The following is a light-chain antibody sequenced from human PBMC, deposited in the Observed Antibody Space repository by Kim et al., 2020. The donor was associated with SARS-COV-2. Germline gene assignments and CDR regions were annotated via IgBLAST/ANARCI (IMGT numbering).Light chain of an antibody. CDR1: RRDVGVYNY. J-gene: IGLJ1*01. CDR3: CSYAGSYV. CDR2: DVS. Sequence: SPEPSFTTSCTGTRRDVGVYNYVSWYQQHPGKAPKLMIYDVSKRPSGVPDRFSGSKSGNTASLTISGLQAEDEADYYCCSYAGSYVFGTGTKVTVL. V-gene: IGLV2-11*01.